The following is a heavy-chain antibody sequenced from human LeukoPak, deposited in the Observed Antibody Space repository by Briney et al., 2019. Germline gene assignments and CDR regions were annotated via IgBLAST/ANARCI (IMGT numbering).Heavy chain of an antibody. CDR3: AGARGIWSGSPPFYYHYYMDV. V-gene: IGHV4-34*01. CDR1: GGSFSGYY. Sequence: SETLSLTCAVYGGSFSGYYWSWIRQPPGKGLEWIGEINHSGSTNYNPSLKSRVTISVDTSKNQFSLKLSSVTAADTAVYYCAGARGIWSGSPPFYYHYYMDVWGKGTTVTVSS. CDR2: INHSGST. J-gene: IGHJ6*03. D-gene: IGHD3-3*01.